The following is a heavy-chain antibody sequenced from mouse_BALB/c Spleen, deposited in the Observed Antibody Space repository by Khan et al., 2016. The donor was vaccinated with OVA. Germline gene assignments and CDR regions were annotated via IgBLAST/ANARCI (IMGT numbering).Heavy chain of an antibody. V-gene: IGHV1S135*01. J-gene: IGHJ3*01. CDR3: ARHCTRSWFAY. Sequence: VQLQQSGPELMKPGASVKISCKASGYSFTTYYIHWVKQSHGKSLEWIGYIDPFNGSTTYNQKFKGKATLTVDKSSSTAYMHLSSLTSEDSAVYDSARHCTRSWFAYWGQGTLVTVSA. CDR1: GYSFTTYY. CDR2: IDPFNGST.